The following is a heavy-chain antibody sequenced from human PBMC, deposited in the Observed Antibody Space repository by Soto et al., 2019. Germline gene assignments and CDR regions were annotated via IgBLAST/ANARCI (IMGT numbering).Heavy chain of an antibody. CDR1: GGSISSGGYY. J-gene: IGHJ4*02. D-gene: IGHD3-16*01. Sequence: SETLSLTCTVSGGSISSGGYYWSWIRQHPGKGLEWIGYINYSGSTYYNPSLKSRVTISVETSKNQFYLKLSSVTAADTAVYYCAREWGGPGPFDYWGQGTLVTVSS. CDR2: INYSGST. V-gene: IGHV4-31*03. CDR3: AREWGGPGPFDY.